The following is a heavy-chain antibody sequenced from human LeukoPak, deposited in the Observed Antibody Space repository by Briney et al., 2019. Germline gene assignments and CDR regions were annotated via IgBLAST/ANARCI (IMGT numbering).Heavy chain of an antibody. CDR3: AGGYSSSWYTFDP. Sequence: GGSLRLSCAASGFTFSSYAMHWVRQAPGKGLEWVSYISSSGSTIYYADSVKGRFTISRDNAKNSLYLQMNSLRAEDTAVYYCAGGYSSSWYTFDPWGQGTLVTVSS. J-gene: IGHJ5*02. CDR2: ISSSGSTI. D-gene: IGHD6-13*01. V-gene: IGHV3-48*04. CDR1: GFTFSSYA.